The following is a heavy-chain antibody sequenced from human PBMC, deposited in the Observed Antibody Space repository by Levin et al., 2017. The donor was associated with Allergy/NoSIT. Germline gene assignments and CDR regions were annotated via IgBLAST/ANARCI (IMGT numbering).Heavy chain of an antibody. CDR3: AKVGQGGPGSGNWFDP. V-gene: IGHV4-31*03. D-gene: IGHD3-10*01. Sequence: SQTLSLTCTVSGGSISRDGYYWSWIRQHPGKGLEWIGYIYPSGTTFYNPSLKSRVTISMDTSKNQFSLKMTSVIVADTAVYYCAKVGQGGPGSGNWFDPWGQGTLVTVSS. J-gene: IGHJ5*02. CDR2: IYPSGTT. CDR1: GGSISRDGYY.